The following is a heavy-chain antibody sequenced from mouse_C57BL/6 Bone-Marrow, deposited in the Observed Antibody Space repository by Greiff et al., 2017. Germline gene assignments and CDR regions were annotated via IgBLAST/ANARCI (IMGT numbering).Heavy chain of an antibody. CDR2: IFPGCGST. CDR3: ARLSGYLSYAMDD. V-gene: IGHV1-75*01. D-gene: IGHD2-2*01. Sequence: QVQLKESGPELVKPGASVKISCKASGYTFTDYYINWVKQRPGQGLEWIGWIFPGCGSTYYNEKFKGKATLTVDKSSSTAYMLLSSLTSEDSAVYFLARLSGYLSYAMDDWGQGTSVTVSS. J-gene: IGHJ4*01. CDR1: GYTFTDYY.